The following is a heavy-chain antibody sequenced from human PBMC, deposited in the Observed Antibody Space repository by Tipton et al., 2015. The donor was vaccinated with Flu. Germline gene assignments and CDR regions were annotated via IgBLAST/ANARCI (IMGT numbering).Heavy chain of an antibody. V-gene: IGHV4-61*02. CDR3: ARSKYPPQGGVVDDY. CDR2: IYTSGRT. CDR1: GGSISSGCYY. Sequence: TLSLTCTVSGGSISSGCYYWSWIRQPAGTGLEWIGRIYTSGRTNYNPSLKSRVTITVDTSKNQFSLKQSPVTAADTAVYYCARSKYPPQGGVVDDYGGQGTLVTVSS. D-gene: IGHD3-3*01. J-gene: IGHJ4*02.